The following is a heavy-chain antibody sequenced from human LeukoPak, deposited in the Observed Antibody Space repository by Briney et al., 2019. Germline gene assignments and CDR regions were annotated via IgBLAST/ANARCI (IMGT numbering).Heavy chain of an antibody. J-gene: IGHJ5*02. Sequence: SETLSLTCTASGDSLGSGSYYWSWIRQPAGKGLEWVGRIYTSGSTEYNSSLKGRVTISGDTSKNQFFLRLNSVTAADTAVYFCARTAVNGYDYWSARKRETYDYFDPWGQGALVIVSS. V-gene: IGHV4-61*02. CDR1: GDSLGSGSYY. CDR3: ARTAVNGYDYWSARKRETYDYFDP. CDR2: IYTSGST. D-gene: IGHD3-3*01.